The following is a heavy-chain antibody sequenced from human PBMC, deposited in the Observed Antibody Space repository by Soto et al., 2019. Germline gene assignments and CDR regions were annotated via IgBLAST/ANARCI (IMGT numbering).Heavy chain of an antibody. V-gene: IGHV3-64D*08. CDR1: GFTFSSYA. CDR3: VKEGGNVDTAMVIVHYYYYGMDV. J-gene: IGHJ6*02. Sequence: PGGSLRLSCSASGFTFSSYAMHWVRQAPGKGLEYVSAFSSNGGSTYYADSVKGRFTISRDNSKNTLYLQMSSLRAEDTAVYYCVKEGGNVDTAMVIVHYYYYGMDVWGQGTTVTVSS. D-gene: IGHD5-18*01. CDR2: FSSNGGST.